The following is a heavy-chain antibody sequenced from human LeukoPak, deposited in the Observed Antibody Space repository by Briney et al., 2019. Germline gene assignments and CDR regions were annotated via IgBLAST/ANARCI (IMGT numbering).Heavy chain of an antibody. D-gene: IGHD2-2*01. V-gene: IGHV1-18*01. Sequence: ASVKVSCKASGYTFTSYGIRWVRQAPGQGLEWMGWISAYNGNTNYAQKLQGRVTMTTDTSTSTAYMELRSLRSDDTAVYYCARALLGVVPAAPWGQGTLVTVSS. J-gene: IGHJ4*02. CDR1: GYTFTSYG. CDR2: ISAYNGNT. CDR3: ARALLGVVPAAP.